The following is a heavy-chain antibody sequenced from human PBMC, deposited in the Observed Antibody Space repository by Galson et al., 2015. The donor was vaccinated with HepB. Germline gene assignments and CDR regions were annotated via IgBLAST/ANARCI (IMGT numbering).Heavy chain of an antibody. Sequence: QAPGKGLEWVAVIWSDGNKKYYADSVRGRFTISRDNSKNTLYLQLSGLRVDDTAVYYCARPLYGDYAPMPYFYYGLDVWGQGTTVTVSS. V-gene: IGHV3-33*01. CDR2: IWSDGNKK. D-gene: IGHD4-17*01. J-gene: IGHJ6*02. CDR3: ARPLYGDYAPMPYFYYGLDV.